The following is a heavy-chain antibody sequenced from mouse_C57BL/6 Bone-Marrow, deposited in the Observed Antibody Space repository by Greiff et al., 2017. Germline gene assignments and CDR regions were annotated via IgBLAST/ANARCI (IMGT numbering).Heavy chain of an antibody. V-gene: IGHV5-16*01. CDR1: GFTFSDYY. J-gene: IGHJ2*01. Sequence: EVMLVESEGGLVQPGSSMKLSCTASGFTFSDYYMAWVRQVPEKGLEWVANINYDGSSTYYLDSLKSRFIISRDNAKNILYLQMSSLKSEDTATYYCARENWGYGRGYFDYWGQGTTLTVSS. CDR3: ARENWGYGRGYFDY. CDR2: INYDGSST. D-gene: IGHD1-1*01.